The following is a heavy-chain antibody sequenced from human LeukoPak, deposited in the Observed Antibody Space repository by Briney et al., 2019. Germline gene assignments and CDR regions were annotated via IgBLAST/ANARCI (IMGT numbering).Heavy chain of an antibody. CDR3: AKGGRDGYNFFDY. J-gene: IGHJ4*02. CDR1: GFTFSSYA. V-gene: IGHV3-23*01. CDR2: ISGSGGST. Sequence: GGSLRLSCAASGFTFSSYAMSWVRQAPGKGLEWVSAISGSGGSTYYAVSVKGRFTISRDNAKNSLYLQMNSLRAEDTALYYCAKGGRDGYNFFDYWGQGTLVTVSS. D-gene: IGHD5-24*01.